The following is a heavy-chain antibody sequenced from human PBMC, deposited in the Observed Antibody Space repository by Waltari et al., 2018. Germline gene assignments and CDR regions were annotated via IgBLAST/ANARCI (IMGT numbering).Heavy chain of an antibody. Sequence: QLQLQESGPGLVKPSGALSLPCAFSGHSLSSDDLWNWVRQPPGKGLEWIGQVHRSGRANYNPSLAARVAVSVDTFNMQFSLTVTSATAAAAAVYYCARDRGRGLYLDSWGPGMAVTVSP. D-gene: IGHD2-15*01. CDR1: GHSLSSDDL. CDR2: VHRSGRA. V-gene: IGHV4-4*02. CDR3: ARDRGRGLYLDS. J-gene: IGHJ4*02.